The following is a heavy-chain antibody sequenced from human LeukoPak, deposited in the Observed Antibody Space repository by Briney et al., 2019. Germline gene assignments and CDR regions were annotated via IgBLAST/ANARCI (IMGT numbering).Heavy chain of an antibody. CDR1: GGSISSYY. CDR3: ARLRQLATNGYYGMDV. J-gene: IGHJ6*02. V-gene: IGHV4-59*01. D-gene: IGHD6-13*01. CDR2: IYYSGST. Sequence: SETLSLTCTVSGGSISSYYWSWIRQPPGKGLEWIGYIYYSGSTNYNPSLKSRVTISVDTSKNQFSLKLSSVTAADTAVYYCARLRQLATNGYYGMDVWGQGTTVTVSS.